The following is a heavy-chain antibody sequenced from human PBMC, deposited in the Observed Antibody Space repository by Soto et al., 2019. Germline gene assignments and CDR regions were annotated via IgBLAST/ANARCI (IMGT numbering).Heavy chain of an antibody. J-gene: IGHJ6*02. V-gene: IGHV1-2*04. CDR3: ARGAVAGPIAYYYYGMDV. D-gene: IGHD6-19*01. Sequence: ASVKVSCKASGYTFTGYYMHGVRQAPGQGLEWMGWINPNSGGTNYAQKFQGWVTMTRDTSISTAYMELSRLRSDDTAVYYCARGAVAGPIAYYYYGMDVWGQGTTVTVSS. CDR2: INPNSGGT. CDR1: GYTFTGYY.